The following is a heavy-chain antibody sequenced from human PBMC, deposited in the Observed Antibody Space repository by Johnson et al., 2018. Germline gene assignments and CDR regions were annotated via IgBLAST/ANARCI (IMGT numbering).Heavy chain of an antibody. V-gene: IGHV3-30-3*01. J-gene: IGHJ6*03. Sequence: QVQLVQSGGGVVQPGRSLRLSCAASGFTFSSYAMHWVRQAPGKGLEWVAVISYDGSNKYYADSVKGRFTISRDNSKNTLYLQMNSLRAEDTAVYYCARDSDIAVAGNYYYYYMDVWGKGTTVTVSS. CDR2: ISYDGSNK. D-gene: IGHD6-19*01. CDR3: ARDSDIAVAGNYYYYYMDV. CDR1: GFTFSSYA.